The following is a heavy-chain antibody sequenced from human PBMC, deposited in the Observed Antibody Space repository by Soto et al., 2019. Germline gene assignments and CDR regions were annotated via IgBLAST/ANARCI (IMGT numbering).Heavy chain of an antibody. J-gene: IGHJ4*02. CDR1: GFNFSSYA. D-gene: IGHD1-26*01. CDR2: ISGSGGST. V-gene: IGHV3-23*01. CDR3: ARGGVGYYVVSVPTPFDF. Sequence: PGGSRRLSCAAPGFNFSSYAMSWVRQAPGKGLEWVSAISGSGGSTYYADSLKGRFTISRDNSKNTLYLQMNRLRPADTAVYYCARGGVGYYVVSVPTPFDFWGQGTLVTVSS.